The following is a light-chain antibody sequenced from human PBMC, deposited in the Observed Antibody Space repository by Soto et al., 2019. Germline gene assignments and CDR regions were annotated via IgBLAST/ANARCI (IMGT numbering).Light chain of an antibody. CDR3: QHYSSFTT. J-gene: IGKJ1*01. CDR2: KAS. CDR1: QSIATW. Sequence: DIQMTQTPSTLSASVGDRVTITCRASQSIATWLAWYQQKPGKAPKLLIYKASNLHSGVPSRFSGSGSGTDFTLTISSLPPADFAAYYCQHYSSFTTFGQGTKVDI. V-gene: IGKV1-5*03.